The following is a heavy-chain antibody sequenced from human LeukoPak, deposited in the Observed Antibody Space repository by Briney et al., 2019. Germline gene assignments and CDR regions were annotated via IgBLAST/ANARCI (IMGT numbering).Heavy chain of an antibody. D-gene: IGHD2/OR15-2a*01. Sequence: PGGSLRLSCVASGFSFDRFTMTWVRQAPGKGPECISSIIKVVTTTLYADSVKDRFPLSRDNSKNTLYLQMNSLRDEDTAIYYCARAGPFFLDNWGQGAQVT. CDR2: IIKVVTTT. V-gene: IGHV3-23*01. J-gene: IGHJ4*02. CDR1: GFSFDRFT. CDR3: ARAGPFFLDN.